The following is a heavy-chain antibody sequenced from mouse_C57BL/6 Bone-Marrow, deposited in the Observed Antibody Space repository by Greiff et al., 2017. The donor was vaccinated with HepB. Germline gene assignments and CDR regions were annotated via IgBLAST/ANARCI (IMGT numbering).Heavy chain of an antibody. CDR2: IWSGGST. CDR1: GFSLTSYG. D-gene: IGHD6-1*01. Sequence: VKLMESGPGLVQPSQSLSITCTVSGFSLTSYGVHWVRQSPGKGLEWLGVIWSGGSTDYNAAFISRLSISKDNSKSQVFFKMNSLQADDTAIYYCARNRKGDSLAWFAYWGQGTLVTVSA. J-gene: IGHJ3*01. CDR3: ARNRKGDSLAWFAY. V-gene: IGHV2-2*01.